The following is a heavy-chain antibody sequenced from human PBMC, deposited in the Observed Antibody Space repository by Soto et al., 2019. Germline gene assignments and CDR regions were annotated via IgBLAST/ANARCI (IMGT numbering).Heavy chain of an antibody. V-gene: IGHV4-59*08. J-gene: IGHJ4*02. CDR1: GGSISRYY. D-gene: IGHD4-17*01. CDR2: IYYSGRT. Sequence: SETLSLTCTVSGGSISRYYWSWIRQPPGKGLEWIGYIYYSGRTNYNPSPKSRVTISVGTSKNQFSLKLSSVTAADTAVYYCARRYGPGFDYWGQGTLVTVSS. CDR3: ARRYGPGFDY.